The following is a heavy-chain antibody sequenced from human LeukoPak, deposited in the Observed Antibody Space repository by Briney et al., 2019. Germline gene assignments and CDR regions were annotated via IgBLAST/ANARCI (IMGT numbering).Heavy chain of an antibody. CDR1: GFTFSSYA. D-gene: IGHD2-15*01. J-gene: IGHJ4*02. Sequence: PGGSLRLSCAASGFTFSSYAMSWVRQAPGEGLEWVSAISGSGGSTYYADSVKGRFTISRDNSKNTLYLQMNSLRAEDTAVYYCAAPGGSGGGLLPYNYWGQGTLVTVSS. V-gene: IGHV3-23*01. CDR3: AAPGGSGGGLLPYNY. CDR2: ISGSGGST.